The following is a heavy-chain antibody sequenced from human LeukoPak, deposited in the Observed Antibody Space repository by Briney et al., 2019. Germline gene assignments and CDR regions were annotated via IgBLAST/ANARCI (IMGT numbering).Heavy chain of an antibody. J-gene: IGHJ4*02. CDR1: GFTVSSNY. Sequence: GGSLRLSCAASGFTVSSNYMSWVRQAPGKGLEWVSVIYSGGSTYYADSVKGRFTISRHNSKNTLCLQMNSLRAEDTAVYYCARGDYDYVWGSYFDYWGQGTLVTVSS. D-gene: IGHD3-16*01. V-gene: IGHV3-53*04. CDR2: IYSGGST. CDR3: ARGDYDYVWGSYFDY.